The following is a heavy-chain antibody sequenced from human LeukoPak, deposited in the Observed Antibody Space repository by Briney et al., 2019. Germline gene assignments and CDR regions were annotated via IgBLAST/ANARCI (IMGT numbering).Heavy chain of an antibody. V-gene: IGHV3-23*01. D-gene: IGHD5/OR15-5a*01. CDR1: GFTFSSYG. J-gene: IGHJ4*02. CDR2: IGASGDSI. Sequence: GGPLRLSCAASGFTFSSYGMHWVRQAPGRGLVWVSSIGASGDSIYYTDSVKGRFTISRDNSKNTLYLQMSSLRVEDTAVYYCAKIPDVSDYWGQGTLVTVSS. CDR3: AKIPDVSDY.